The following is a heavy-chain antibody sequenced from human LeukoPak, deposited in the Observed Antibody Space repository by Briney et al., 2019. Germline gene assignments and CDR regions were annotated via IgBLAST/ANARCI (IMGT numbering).Heavy chain of an antibody. CDR3: AKDFGYSYGWVDY. J-gene: IGHJ4*02. Sequence: GGSLRLSCAASGFTFNTYAMSWVRQAPGKGLEWVSTISGNGGKSYSAGSVKGRFTISRDNSKNTLYLQMNSLRAEDTALYYCAKDFGYSYGWVDYWGQGILVTVSS. CDR2: ISGNGGKS. CDR1: GFTFNTYA. D-gene: IGHD5-18*01. V-gene: IGHV3-23*01.